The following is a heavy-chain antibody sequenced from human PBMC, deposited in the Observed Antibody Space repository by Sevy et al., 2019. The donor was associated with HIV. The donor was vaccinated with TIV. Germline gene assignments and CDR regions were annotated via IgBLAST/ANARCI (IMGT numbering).Heavy chain of an antibody. Sequence: GGSLRLSCTASGFTFSSYEMNWVRQAPGKGLEWVSYISNSGSTNHYSDSVKGRFTISRDNAKNSLYLQMNSLRAEDAAVYYCARDLPASATTVPHFDYWGRGTLVTVSS. V-gene: IGHV3-48*03. J-gene: IGHJ4*02. D-gene: IGHD4-17*01. CDR3: ARDLPASATTVPHFDY. CDR1: GFTFSSYE. CDR2: ISNSGSTN.